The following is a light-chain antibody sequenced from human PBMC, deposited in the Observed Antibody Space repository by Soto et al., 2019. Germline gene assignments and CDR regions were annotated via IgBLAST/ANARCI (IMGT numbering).Light chain of an antibody. CDR3: QQRRNGTRT. CDR1: QCVXSS. Sequence: IALTQWAATLSLSPGERATLSCRASQCVXSSFAWYKLKPGQAPRFLXANASNMATGSPARLSGSGSVTDFTLTISSLDPSDFAVYYFQQRRNGTRTFGGGTKVDIK. J-gene: IGKJ4*01. CDR2: NAS. V-gene: IGKV3-11*01.